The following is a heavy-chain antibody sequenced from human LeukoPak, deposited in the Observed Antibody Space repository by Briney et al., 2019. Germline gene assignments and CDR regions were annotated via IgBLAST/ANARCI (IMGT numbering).Heavy chain of an antibody. CDR1: GGSISSYY. CDR3: AGAAIPDIVVVPAAIWGYYYMDV. D-gene: IGHD2-2*02. J-gene: IGHJ6*03. Sequence: SETLSLTCTVSGGSISSYYWSWIRQPAGKGLEWIGRIYTSGSTNYNPSLKSRITMSVDTSKNQFSLKLSSVTAADTAVYYCAGAAIPDIVVVPAAIWGYYYMDVWGKGTTVTVSS. V-gene: IGHV4-4*07. CDR2: IYTSGST.